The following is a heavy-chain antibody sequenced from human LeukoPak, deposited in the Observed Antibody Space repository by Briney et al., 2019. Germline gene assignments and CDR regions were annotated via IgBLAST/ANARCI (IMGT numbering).Heavy chain of an antibody. D-gene: IGHD3-10*01. CDR2: INSDGSST. J-gene: IGHJ3*02. V-gene: IGHV3-74*01. Sequence: PGGSLRLSCAASGFTFSSYAMSWVRQAPGKGLVWVSRINSDGSSTSYADSVKGRFTISRDNAKNTLYLQMNSLRAEDTAVYYCARDGSGARGNAFDIWGQGTMVTVSS. CDR1: GFTFSSYA. CDR3: ARDGSGARGNAFDI.